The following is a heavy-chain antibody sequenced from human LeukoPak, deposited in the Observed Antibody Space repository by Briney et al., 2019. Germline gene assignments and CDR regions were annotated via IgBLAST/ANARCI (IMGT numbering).Heavy chain of an antibody. CDR1: GFTFSSYW. V-gene: IGHV3-7*03. CDR2: IKQDGSEK. J-gene: IGHJ4*02. D-gene: IGHD2-2*01. Sequence: GGSLRLSCAASGFTFSSYWMSWVRQAPGKGLEWVANIKQDGSEKYYVDSVKGRFTISRDNSKNTLYLQMNSLRAEDTAVYYCARGPDCSSTSCYGDYWGQGTLVTVSS. CDR3: ARGPDCSSTSCYGDY.